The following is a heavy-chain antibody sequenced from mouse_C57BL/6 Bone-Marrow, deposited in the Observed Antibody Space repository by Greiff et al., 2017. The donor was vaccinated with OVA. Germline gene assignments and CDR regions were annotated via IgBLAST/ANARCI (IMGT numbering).Heavy chain of an antibody. CDR2: IYPGDGDT. D-gene: IGHD6-5*01. CDR3: ARNVVRPYLFFDV. Sequence: QVQLLQSGPELVKPGASVKISCKASGYAFSNSWMNWVKQRPGKGLEWIGRIYPGDGDTNYNGKFKGKATLTADKSSNTAYMQLSSLTSEDSAVYFCARNVVRPYLFFDVWGTGTTVTVSS. V-gene: IGHV1-82*01. J-gene: IGHJ1*03. CDR1: GYAFSNSW.